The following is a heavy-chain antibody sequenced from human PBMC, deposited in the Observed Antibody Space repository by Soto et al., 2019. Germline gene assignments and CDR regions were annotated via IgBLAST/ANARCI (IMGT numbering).Heavy chain of an antibody. D-gene: IGHD2-2*01. V-gene: IGHV1-46*03. CDR1: GYTFTSYY. J-gene: IGHJ1*01. CDR3: ARDMMNGGGSSTSFYC. Sequence: ASVKVSCKASGYTFTSYYMHWVRQAPGQGLEWMGIINPSGGSTSYAQKFQGRVTMTRDTSTSTVYMELSSLRSEDTAVYYCARDMMNGGGSSTSFYCWGQGTLVTVSS. CDR2: INPSGGST.